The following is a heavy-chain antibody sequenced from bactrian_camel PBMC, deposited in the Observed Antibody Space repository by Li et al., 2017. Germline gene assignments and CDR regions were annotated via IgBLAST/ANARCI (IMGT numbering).Heavy chain of an antibody. Sequence: HVQLVESGGGSMEAGGSLTLSCEVSGYTYGTICKAWFRQAPGKEREGVADFDRYGRITYGDDVKGRFTTSRDNGNNTLTLRMNNLKPEDTAMYSCAALMEIGRCEYCSGGFCLPRPNEYKYWGQGTQVTVS. CDR1: GYTYGTIC. D-gene: IGHD2*01. CDR3: AALMEIGRCEYCSGGFCLPRPNEYKY. J-gene: IGHJ4*01. CDR2: FDRYGRI. V-gene: IGHV3S53*01.